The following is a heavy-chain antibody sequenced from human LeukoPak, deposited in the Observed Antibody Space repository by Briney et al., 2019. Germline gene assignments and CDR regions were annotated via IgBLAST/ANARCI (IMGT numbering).Heavy chain of an antibody. CDR1: GFAFCDYY. Sequence: GGSLRLSCAASGFAFCDYYMSWVRQAPGKGLEWVSIIYSGGSTFYADSVKGRFTISRDNSKNTLYLQMNSLRAEDTAVYYCARGGSYLSAFDIWGQGTMVTVSS. J-gene: IGHJ3*02. D-gene: IGHD1-26*01. V-gene: IGHV3-53*01. CDR3: ARGGSYLSAFDI. CDR2: IYSGGST.